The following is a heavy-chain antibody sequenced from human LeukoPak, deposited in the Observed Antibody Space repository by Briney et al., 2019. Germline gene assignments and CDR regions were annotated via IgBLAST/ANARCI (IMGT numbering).Heavy chain of an antibody. D-gene: IGHD3-22*01. CDR1: GFTFSSYA. V-gene: IGHV3-23*01. CDR3: SKGAADYYDSSGYYGIDY. CDR2: ISGSGGST. J-gene: IGHJ4*02. Sequence: LTGGSLRLSCAASGFTFSSYAMSWVRQAPGKGLEWVSAISGSGGSTYYADSVKGRFTISRDNSKNTRYLQMNSLRAEDTAVYYGSKGAADYYDSSGYYGIDYWGQGTLVTVSS.